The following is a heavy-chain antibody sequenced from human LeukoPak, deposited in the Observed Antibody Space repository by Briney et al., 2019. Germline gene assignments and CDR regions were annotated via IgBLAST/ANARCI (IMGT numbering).Heavy chain of an antibody. J-gene: IGHJ4*02. V-gene: IGHV1-69*05. D-gene: IGHD3-22*01. CDR3: ASDSANYYDSSGYHHPWIS. CDR2: IIPIFGTA. Sequence: SVKVSCKASGYTFTSYGISWVRQAPGQGLEWMGGIIPIFGTANYAQKFQGRVTITTDESTSTAYMELSSLRSEDTAVYYCASDSANYYDSSGYHHPWISWGQGTLVTVSS. CDR1: GYTFTSYG.